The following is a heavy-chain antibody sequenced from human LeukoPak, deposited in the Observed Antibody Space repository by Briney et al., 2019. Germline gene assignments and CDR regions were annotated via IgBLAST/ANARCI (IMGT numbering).Heavy chain of an antibody. J-gene: IGHJ6*03. CDR1: GYTFTSYD. V-gene: IGHV1-8*03. Sequence: GASVKVSCKASGYTFTSYDINWVRQATGQGLEWMGWMNPNSGNTGYAQKFQGRVTITRNTAISTAYMELSSLRSEDTAVYYCARESGGKSLYYYYYMDVWGKGTTVTVSS. D-gene: IGHD4-23*01. CDR2: MNPNSGNT. CDR3: ARESGGKSLYYYYYMDV.